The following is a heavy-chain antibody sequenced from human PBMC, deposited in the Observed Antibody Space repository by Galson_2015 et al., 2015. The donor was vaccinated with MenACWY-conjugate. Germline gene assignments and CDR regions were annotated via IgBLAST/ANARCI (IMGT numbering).Heavy chain of an antibody. CDR2: INQDGSDK. D-gene: IGHD4-11*01. Sequence: SLTLSCAASGFTVSRYWMTWVRQAPGKGLEWVANINQDGSDKSYVASVKGRFAISKANAKNSMFLQMNRLTAEDTAVYYCARVDYNANGNVYWGQGTLVTVSS. J-gene: IGHJ1*01. CDR3: ARVDYNANGNVY. V-gene: IGHV3-7*03. CDR1: GFTVSRYW.